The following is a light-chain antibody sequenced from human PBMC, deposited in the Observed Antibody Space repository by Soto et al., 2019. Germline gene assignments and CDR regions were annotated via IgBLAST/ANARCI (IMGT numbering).Light chain of an antibody. Sequence: QSALTQPASVSGSPGQSITISCAGTRDDIGAYDYVSWYQQHPGNAPKLLVYEVTNRPSGVSDRFSGSKSGNTASLTISGLQAEDDADYYCCSYAGSYTYVFGTGTKVTVL. J-gene: IGLJ1*01. CDR3: CSYAGSYTYV. CDR1: RDDIGAYDY. V-gene: IGLV2-14*01. CDR2: EVT.